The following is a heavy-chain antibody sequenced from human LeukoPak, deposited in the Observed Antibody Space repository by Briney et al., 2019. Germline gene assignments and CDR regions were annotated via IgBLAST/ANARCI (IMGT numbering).Heavy chain of an antibody. J-gene: IGHJ4*02. V-gene: IGHV3-21*01. Sequence: GGSLRLSCAASGFTFRDYTINWVRQAPGKGLEWVSAIDKGGTYIKYADSAKGRFTVSRDNAKNSLFLQMNNLRLEDTAVYFCAREVLLLVEPAANTVDYWGQGTRVTVSS. CDR1: GFTFRDYT. CDR3: AREVLLLVEPAANTVDY. CDR2: IDKGGTYI. D-gene: IGHD2-2*01.